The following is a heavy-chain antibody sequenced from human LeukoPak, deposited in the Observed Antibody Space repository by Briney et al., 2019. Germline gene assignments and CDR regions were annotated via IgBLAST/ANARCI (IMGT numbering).Heavy chain of an antibody. V-gene: IGHV3-74*01. Sequence: GGSLRLSCAASGFTFSSYWMHWVRQAPGKGLVWVSRINSDGSTTSYADSVKGRFTISRDNAKNTLYLQMNSLRAEDTAVYYCARRNDYGDYDWFDPWGQGTLVTVSS. CDR1: GFTFSSYW. J-gene: IGHJ5*02. D-gene: IGHD4-17*01. CDR3: ARRNDYGDYDWFDP. CDR2: INSDGSTT.